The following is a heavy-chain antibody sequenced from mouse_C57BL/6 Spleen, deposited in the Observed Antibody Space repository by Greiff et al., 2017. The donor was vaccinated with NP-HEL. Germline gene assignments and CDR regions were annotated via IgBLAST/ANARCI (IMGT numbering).Heavy chain of an antibody. Sequence: VQLQQSDAELVKPGASVKISCKVSGYTFTDHTIHWMKQRPEQGLEWIGYIYPRDGSTKYNEKFKGKATLTADKSSSTAYMQLNSLTSEDSAVYFWARRGYLFGDYFDYWGQGTTLTVSS. V-gene: IGHV1-78*01. CDR2: IYPRDGST. CDR3: ARRGYLFGDYFDY. CDR1: GYTFTDHT. D-gene: IGHD1-1*01. J-gene: IGHJ2*01.